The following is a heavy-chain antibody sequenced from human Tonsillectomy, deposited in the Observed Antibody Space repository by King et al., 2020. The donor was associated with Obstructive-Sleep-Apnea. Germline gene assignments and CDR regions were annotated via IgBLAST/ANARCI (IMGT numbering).Heavy chain of an antibody. Sequence: VQLQESGPGLVKPSQTLSLTCTVSGGSISSGGYYWSWIRQHPGKGLEWIGYIYYSGSTYYNPSLKSRVTISVDTSKNQFYLKLSSLTAADTAVYYCARDKARGGATSFDYWGQGTLVTVSS. CDR2: IYYSGST. CDR1: GGSISSGGYY. CDR3: ARDKARGGATSFDY. J-gene: IGHJ4*02. V-gene: IGHV4-31*03. D-gene: IGHD1-26*01.